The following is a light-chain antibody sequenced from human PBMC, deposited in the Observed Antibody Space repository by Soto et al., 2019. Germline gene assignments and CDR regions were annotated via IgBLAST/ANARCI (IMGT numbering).Light chain of an antibody. CDR2: EVN. V-gene: IGLV2-8*01. Sequence: QSVLTQPPSASGSPGQSVTISCTGTSSDVGTYNYVSWYQQHPGKAPKLMIYEVNKRPAGVPDRFSGSKSGIMASPTVSGLQAEDEADYYCSSYAGNNNLYVFGTGTKVTVL. CDR3: SSYAGNNNLYV. CDR1: SSDVGTYNY. J-gene: IGLJ1*01.